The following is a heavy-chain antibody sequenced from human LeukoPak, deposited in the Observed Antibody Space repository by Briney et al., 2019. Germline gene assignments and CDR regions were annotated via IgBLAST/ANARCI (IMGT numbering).Heavy chain of an antibody. V-gene: IGHV1-46*01. Sequence: ASVKVSCKASGYTFTSYYMHWVRQAPVQGLEWMGIINPSGGSTSYAQKFQGRVTMTRDTSTSTGYMELSSLRSEDTAVYYCARDRGSSWYYYYGMDVWGQGTTVTVSS. D-gene: IGHD6-13*01. CDR3: ARDRGSSWYYYYGMDV. CDR2: INPSGGST. CDR1: GYTFTSYY. J-gene: IGHJ6*02.